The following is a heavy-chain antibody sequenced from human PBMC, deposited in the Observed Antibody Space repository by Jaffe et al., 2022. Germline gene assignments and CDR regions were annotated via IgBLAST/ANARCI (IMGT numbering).Heavy chain of an antibody. CDR3: AKGRRVQGVIMDYYYYYYMDV. D-gene: IGHD3-10*01. V-gene: IGHV3-23*01. CDR1: GFTFSSYA. CDR2: ISGSGGST. J-gene: IGHJ6*03. Sequence: EVQLLESGGGLVQPGGSLRLSCAASGFTFSSYAMSWVRQAPGKGLEWVSAISGSGGSTYYADSVKGRFTISRDNSKNTLYLQMNSLRAEDTAVYYCAKGRRVQGVIMDYYYYYYMDVWGKGTTVTVSS.